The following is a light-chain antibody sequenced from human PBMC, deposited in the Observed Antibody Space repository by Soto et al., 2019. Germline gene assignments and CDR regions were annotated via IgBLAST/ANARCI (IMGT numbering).Light chain of an antibody. CDR3: QQGHTLPYT. Sequence: DIQMTQSPSSLSSSIGDRVTITCRASQNIRNYLNWYQQKPGQAPNLLIYDSSSLRGGVPSRFRGRGSVTEFTLTISSLQPEDFATYYCQQGHTLPYTFGQGTNLGI. CDR2: DSS. J-gene: IGKJ2*01. V-gene: IGKV1-39*01. CDR1: QNIRNY.